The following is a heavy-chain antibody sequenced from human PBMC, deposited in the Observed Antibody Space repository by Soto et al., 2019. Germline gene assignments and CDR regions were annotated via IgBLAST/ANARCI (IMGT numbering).Heavy chain of an antibody. Sequence: KAGGSLRLSCAASGFTFSDYYMSWIRQAPGKGLEWVPYISSSGSTIYYADSVKGRFTISRDNAKNSLYLQMNSLRAEDTAVYYCARGIAVAGTDAFDIWGQGTMVTVSS. D-gene: IGHD6-19*01. CDR1: GFTFSDYY. CDR3: ARGIAVAGTDAFDI. V-gene: IGHV3-11*01. CDR2: ISSSGSTI. J-gene: IGHJ3*02.